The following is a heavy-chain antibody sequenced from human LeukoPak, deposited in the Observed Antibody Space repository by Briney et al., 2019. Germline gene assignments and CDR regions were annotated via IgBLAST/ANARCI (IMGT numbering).Heavy chain of an antibody. V-gene: IGHV3-21*01. CDR2: ISSSSSYI. CDR3: ARDGTPNGGY. D-gene: IGHD4-23*01. CDR1: GFTFSSYS. Sequence: PGGSLRLSCAASGFTFSSYSMNWVRQAPGKGLEWVSSISSSSSYIYYADSVKGRFTNSRDNAKNSLYLQMNSLRAEDTAVYYCARDGTPNGGYWGQGTLVTVSS. J-gene: IGHJ4*02.